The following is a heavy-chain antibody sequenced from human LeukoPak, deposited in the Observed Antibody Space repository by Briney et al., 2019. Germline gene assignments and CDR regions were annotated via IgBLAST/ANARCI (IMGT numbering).Heavy chain of an antibody. CDR2: ISGNSGGT. CDR3: AKERAGWSSTSCYPRPYHYMDV. J-gene: IGHJ6*03. CDR1: GFSLRNNA. V-gene: IGHV3-23*01. Sequence: GGPLSRSGAVSGFSLRNNALSWVRQDPGKERQWTLVISGNSGGTYYEDSVKGRFTISRDNSKNTLYLQVNSLRAADTAVYYCAKERAGWSSTSCYPRPYHYMDVWGKGTTVTVSS. D-gene: IGHD2-2*01.